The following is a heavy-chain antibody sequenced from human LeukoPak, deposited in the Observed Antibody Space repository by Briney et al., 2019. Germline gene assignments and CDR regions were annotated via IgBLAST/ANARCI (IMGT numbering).Heavy chain of an antibody. CDR3: TRAGDAFDF. CDR1: GFPFTSYG. Sequence: GASVKVSCKASGFPFTSYGFSWVRQAAGQGLEWMGWISAYNGDTNYAQNLQGRVTVTTDTSTSTAYMELRSLTYDDTAVYYCTRAGDAFDFWGRGTMVTVSS. V-gene: IGHV1-18*01. CDR2: ISAYNGDT. J-gene: IGHJ3*01.